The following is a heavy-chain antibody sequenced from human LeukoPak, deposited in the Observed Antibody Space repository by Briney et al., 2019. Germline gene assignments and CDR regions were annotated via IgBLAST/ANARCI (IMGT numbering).Heavy chain of an antibody. V-gene: IGHV1-2*02. Sequence: ASVKVSCKASGYTFTAYYMHWVRQAPGQGLGGLGWINPNSGGTNYTQKFPGRVTITRDTYISTAYMELSGLRSDDTAVYYCARTPYAFWSGYPDSWGQGTLVTVSS. D-gene: IGHD3-3*01. J-gene: IGHJ4*02. CDR1: GYTFTAYY. CDR3: ARTPYAFWSGYPDS. CDR2: INPNSGGT.